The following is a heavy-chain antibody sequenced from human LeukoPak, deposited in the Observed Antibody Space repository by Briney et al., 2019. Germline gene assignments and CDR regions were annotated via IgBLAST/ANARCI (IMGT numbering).Heavy chain of an antibody. V-gene: IGHV3-30*03. J-gene: IGHJ4*02. CDR3: ARVDSSGWYESDY. CDR2: ISYDGSNK. D-gene: IGHD6-19*01. Sequence: GRSLRLSCAASGFTFSSYGMHWVRQAPGKGLEWVAVISYDGSNKYYADSVKGRFTISRDNSKNTLYLQMNSLRAEDTAVYYCARVDSSGWYESDYWGQGTLVTVSS. CDR1: GFTFSSYG.